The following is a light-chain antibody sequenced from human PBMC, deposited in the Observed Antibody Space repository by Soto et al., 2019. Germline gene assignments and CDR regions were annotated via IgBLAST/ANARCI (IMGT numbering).Light chain of an antibody. J-gene: IGKJ1*01. CDR1: QGISSY. CDR3: QQYNSYRT. CDR2: DAS. V-gene: IGKV1-8*01. Sequence: AIRMTQSPSSFSASTGDRVTITCRASQGISSYLAWYQQKPGKAPKLLIYDASILESGVPSRFSGSGSGTEFTLTISSLQPDDFATYYCQQYNSYRTFGQGTKVDIK.